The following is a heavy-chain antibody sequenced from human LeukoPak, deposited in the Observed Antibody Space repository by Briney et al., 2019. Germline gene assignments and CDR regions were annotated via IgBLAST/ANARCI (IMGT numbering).Heavy chain of an antibody. J-gene: IGHJ4*02. V-gene: IGHV7-4-1*02. Sequence: GASVKVSCKASGYTFIGYYIHWVRQAPGQGLEWMGWINTNTGNPTYAQGFTGRFVFSLDTSVSTAYLQISSLKAEDTAVYYCARIGDYVWGSYDYWGQGTLVTVSS. D-gene: IGHD3-16*01. CDR2: INTNTGNP. CDR1: GYTFIGYY. CDR3: ARIGDYVWGSYDY.